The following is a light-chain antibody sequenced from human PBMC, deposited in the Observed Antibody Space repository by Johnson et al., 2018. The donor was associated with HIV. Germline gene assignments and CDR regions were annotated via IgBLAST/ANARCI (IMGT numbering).Light chain of an antibody. Sequence: QSALSQPPSVSAAPGQKVTISCYGSSSNVGSSFVSWYRQVPGTAPKLLIYDNNKRPSGIPGRFSGSKSGPSATLGITGLQTGDEADYYCGTWDSSLTSYVFGAGTKVTVL. CDR1: SSNVGSSF. J-gene: IGLJ1*01. CDR2: DNN. V-gene: IGLV1-51*01. CDR3: GTWDSSLTSYV.